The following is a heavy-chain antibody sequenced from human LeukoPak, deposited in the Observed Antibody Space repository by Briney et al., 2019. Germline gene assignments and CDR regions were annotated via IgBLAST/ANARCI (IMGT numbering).Heavy chain of an antibody. D-gene: IGHD3-10*01. V-gene: IGHV3-23*01. J-gene: IGHJ4*02. CDR2: VSGSGGNI. CDR3: AKDHDGSESYYGH. Sequence: GGSLRLSCAASGFTFSSYTMSWVRQAPGKGLEWVSGVSGSGGNIHYADSLKGRFTISRDYSKNTLFLQMNSLRAEDTAVYYCAKDHDGSESYYGHWGQGTLVTVSS. CDR1: GFTFSSYT.